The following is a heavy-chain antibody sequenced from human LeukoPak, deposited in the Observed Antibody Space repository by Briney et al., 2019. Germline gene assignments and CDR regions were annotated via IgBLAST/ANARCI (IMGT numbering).Heavy chain of an antibody. CDR1: GGTFSSYA. V-gene: IGHV1-69*04. D-gene: IGHD2-2*01. Sequence: ASVKASCKASGGTFSSYAISWVRQAPGQGLEWMGRIIPILGVANYAQKFQGRVTITADKSTSTAYMELSSLRSEDTAVYYCARGNQLLPIDYWGQGTLVTVSS. J-gene: IGHJ4*02. CDR3: ARGNQLLPIDY. CDR2: IIPILGVA.